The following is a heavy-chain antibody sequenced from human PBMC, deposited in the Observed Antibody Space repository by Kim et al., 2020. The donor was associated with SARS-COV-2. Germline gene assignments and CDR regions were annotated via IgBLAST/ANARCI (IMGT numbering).Heavy chain of an antibody. CDR2: IWYDGSNK. CDR3: ARDPSVDTAMVFDY. V-gene: IGHV3-33*01. J-gene: IGHJ4*02. Sequence: GGSLRLSCAASGFTFSSYGMHWVRQAPGKGLEWVAVIWYDGSNKYYADSVKGRFTISRDNSKNTLYLQMNSLRAEDTAVYYCARDPSVDTAMVFDYWGQGALVTVSS. CDR1: GFTFSSYG. D-gene: IGHD5-18*01.